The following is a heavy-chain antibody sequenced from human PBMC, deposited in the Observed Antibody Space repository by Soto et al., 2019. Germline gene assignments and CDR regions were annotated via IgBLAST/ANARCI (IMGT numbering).Heavy chain of an antibody. CDR2: ITAFNGNT. V-gene: IGHV1-18*01. CDR3: ARISQSDFWSGYYYIFDY. J-gene: IGHJ4*02. D-gene: IGHD3-3*01. Sequence: QVHLVQSGAEVEKPGASVKVSCKASGYTFTDYGISWVRQAPGQGLQWMGWITAFNGNTKNAQHFQGRVTMTTDTSTSTAYMELRSLESEDTAVYYCARISQSDFWSGYYYIFDYWGQGTLVTVSS. CDR1: GYTFTDYG.